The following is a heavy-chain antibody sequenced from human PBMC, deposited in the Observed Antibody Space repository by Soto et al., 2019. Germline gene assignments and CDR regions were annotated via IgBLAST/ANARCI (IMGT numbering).Heavy chain of an antibody. J-gene: IGHJ4*02. V-gene: IGHV3-23*01. CDR2: SSPGSDTT. Sequence: EVQLLESGGGSVQPGGSLRLSCAASGFTFESYAMTWVRQAPGKGLEWVSASSPGSDTTLDADSVKGRFTISRDNSKSTLFLQMNSLRADDTAKDSCAKRSVGITETIVATDYWGQGALVTVSS. CDR1: GFTFESYA. D-gene: IGHD5-12*01. CDR3: AKRSVGITETIVATDY.